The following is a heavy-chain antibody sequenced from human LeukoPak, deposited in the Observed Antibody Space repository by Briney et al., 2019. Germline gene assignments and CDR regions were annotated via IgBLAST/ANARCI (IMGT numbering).Heavy chain of an antibody. V-gene: IGHV3-20*04. CDR3: ARHRSGGSQDDAFDI. CDR1: GFTFSNYT. Sequence: GGSLRLSCAASGFTFSNYTMHWVRQAPGKGLEWVSGINWNGGRTGYADSVKGRFTISRDNAKNSLFLQMNSLRAEDTAVYYCARHRSGGSQDDAFDIWGQGTMVTVSS. CDR2: INWNGGRT. J-gene: IGHJ3*02. D-gene: IGHD2-15*01.